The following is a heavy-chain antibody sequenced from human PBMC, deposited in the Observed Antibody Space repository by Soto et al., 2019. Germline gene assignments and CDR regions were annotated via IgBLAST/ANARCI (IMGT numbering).Heavy chain of an antibody. J-gene: IGHJ5*02. CDR3: ARENSRWFDP. V-gene: IGHV4-30-2*01. CDR2: IYHSGST. D-gene: IGHD3-22*01. CDR1: GGSISSGGYS. Sequence: KSSETLSLTCAVSGGSISSGGYSWSWIRQPPGKGLEWIGYIYHSGSTYYNPSLKSRVTISVDRSKNQFSLKLSSVTAADTAVYYCARENSRWFDPWGQGTLVTVS.